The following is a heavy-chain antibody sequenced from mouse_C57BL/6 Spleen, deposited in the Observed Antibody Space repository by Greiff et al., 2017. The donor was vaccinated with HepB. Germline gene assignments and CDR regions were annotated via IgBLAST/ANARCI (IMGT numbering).Heavy chain of an antibody. Sequence: VQLQQPGAELVKPGAPVKLSCKASGYTFTSYWMHWVKQRPGQGLEWIGMIHPNSGSTNYNEKFKSKATLTVDKSSSTAYMQLSSLTSEDSAVYYCARKDYYGSSYELYAMDYWGQGTSVTVSS. CDR3: ARKDYYGSSYELYAMDY. CDR1: GYTFTSYW. V-gene: IGHV1-64*01. D-gene: IGHD1-1*01. J-gene: IGHJ4*01. CDR2: IHPNSGST.